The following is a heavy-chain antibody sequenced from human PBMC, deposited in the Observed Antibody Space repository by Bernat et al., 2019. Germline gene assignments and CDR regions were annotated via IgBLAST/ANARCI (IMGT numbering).Heavy chain of an antibody. CDR1: GYTFINYD. J-gene: IGHJ6*02. Sequence: QGQLVQSGPEVKRPGASVRVSCKASGYTFINYDITWVRQAPGKGLEWMGWISAHSGNTNYGQKFQGRVTMTTDTSTNTAYMELRSLRPNDTAVYYCSRDHKWLALYRFDVWGQGTAVSVSS. D-gene: IGHD6-19*01. V-gene: IGHV1-18*01. CDR3: SRDHKWLALYRFDV. CDR2: ISAHSGNT.